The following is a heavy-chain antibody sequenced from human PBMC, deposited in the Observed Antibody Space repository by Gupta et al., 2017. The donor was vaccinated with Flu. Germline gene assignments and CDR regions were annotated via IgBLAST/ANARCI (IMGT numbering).Heavy chain of an antibody. J-gene: IGHJ4*02. D-gene: IGHD2-21*02. V-gene: IGHV3-13*01. CDR1: GFTFSSYD. CDR3: ARGAQQCGGDCYPDY. CDR2: IGTAGDT. Sequence: EVQLVESGGGLVQPGGSLRLSCAASGFTFSSYDMHWVRQATGKGLEWVSAIGTAGDTYYPGSVKGRFTISRENAKNSLYLQMNSLRAGDTAVYYCARGAQQCGGDCYPDYWGQGTLVTVS.